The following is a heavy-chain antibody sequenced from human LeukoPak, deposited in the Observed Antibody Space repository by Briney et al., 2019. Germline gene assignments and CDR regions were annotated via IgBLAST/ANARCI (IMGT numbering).Heavy chain of an antibody. D-gene: IGHD2-2*01. V-gene: IGHV4-4*02. CDR1: GGSISSGNW. CDR2: IYHSGST. J-gene: IGHJ3*01. Sequence: KPSETLSLTCAVSGGSISSGNWWSWVRQPPGKGLEWIGEIYHSGSTNYNPSLTSRVTISVDESKNYFSLKLNSVTAADTAVYFCARDQRVGYCSSSSCYGAFDVWGQGTMVTVSS. CDR3: ARDQRVGYCSSSSCYGAFDV.